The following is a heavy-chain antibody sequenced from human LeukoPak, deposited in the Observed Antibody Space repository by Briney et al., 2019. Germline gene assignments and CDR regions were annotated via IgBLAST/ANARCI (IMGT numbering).Heavy chain of an antibody. J-gene: IGHJ4*02. CDR3: ARDVSRPFFDL. V-gene: IGHV3-23*01. CDR2: IGASGGDI. Sequence: PGGSLRLSCAASGFTFTSYAMSWVRQAPGKGLEWVSAIGASGGDIYYTDSVKGRFTISRDNSKNTLYLQMNSLRADDTAVYYCARDVSRPFFDLWGQGTLVTVSS. CDR1: GFTFTSYA. D-gene: IGHD2-21*01.